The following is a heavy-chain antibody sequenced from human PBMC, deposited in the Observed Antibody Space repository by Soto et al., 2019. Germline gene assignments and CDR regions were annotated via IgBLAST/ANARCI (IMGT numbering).Heavy chain of an antibody. Sequence: QVQLVESGGGVVQPGRSLRLSCAASGFTFSSYGMHWVRQAPGKGLEWVAVIWYEGSNKYYADSVKGRFTISRDNSXTTLYLQMNSLRAEDTAVYYCARDGAATVTTDAFDIWGQGTMVTVSS. J-gene: IGHJ3*02. CDR3: ARDGAATVTTDAFDI. D-gene: IGHD4-17*01. V-gene: IGHV3-33*01. CDR1: GFTFSSYG. CDR2: IWYEGSNK.